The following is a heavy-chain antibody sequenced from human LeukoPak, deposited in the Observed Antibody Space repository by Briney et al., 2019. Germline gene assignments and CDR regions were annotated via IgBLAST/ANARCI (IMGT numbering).Heavy chain of an antibody. Sequence: GSLRLSCAASGFSFTTYWMSWVRQAPGKGLEWVANIKQDGTEKYYVDSVKGRFTISRDNSKNTLYLQMNSLRDEDTAVYYCSRECSGGRCPFDDWGQGTQVTVSS. CDR1: GFSFTTYW. V-gene: IGHV3-7*01. CDR3: SRECSGGRCPFDD. CDR2: IKQDGTEK. J-gene: IGHJ4*02. D-gene: IGHD2-15*01.